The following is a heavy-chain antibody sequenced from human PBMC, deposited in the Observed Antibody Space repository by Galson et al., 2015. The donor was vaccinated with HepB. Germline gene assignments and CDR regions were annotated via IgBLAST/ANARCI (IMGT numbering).Heavy chain of an antibody. CDR2: ISAYNGNT. J-gene: IGHJ3*02. CDR1: GYTFTSYG. V-gene: IGHV1-18*04. CDR3: ARWGWLLPGELADAFDI. Sequence: QSGAEVKKPGESLKISCKASGYTFTSYGISWVRQAPGQGLEWMGWISAYNGNTNYAQKLQGRVTMTTDTSTSTAYMELRSLRSDDTAVYYCARWGWLLPGELADAFDIWGQGTMVTVSS. D-gene: IGHD3-22*01.